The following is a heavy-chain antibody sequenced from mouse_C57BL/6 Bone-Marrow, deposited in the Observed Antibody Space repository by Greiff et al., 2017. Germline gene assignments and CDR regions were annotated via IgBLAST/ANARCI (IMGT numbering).Heavy chain of an antibody. CDR1: GYAFTNYL. J-gene: IGHJ3*01. V-gene: IGHV1-54*01. CDR3: ARSKNWDSWFAY. Sequence: VQLQQSGAELVRPGTSVKVSCKASGYAFTNYLIEWVKQRPGQGLAWIGVINPGSGGTNYNEKLKGKATMTADKASSTAYMQLSSLTSEDSAVYFCARSKNWDSWFAYWGQGTLVTVSA. D-gene: IGHD4-1*01. CDR2: INPGSGGT.